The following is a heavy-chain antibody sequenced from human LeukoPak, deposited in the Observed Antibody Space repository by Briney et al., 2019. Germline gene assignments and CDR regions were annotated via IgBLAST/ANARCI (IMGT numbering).Heavy chain of an antibody. CDR3: AGYYSRIYGMNV. CDR2: INHRGST. V-gene: IGHV4-34*01. D-gene: IGHD3-3*01. Sequence: SETLSLTCAVYGGSFNGYFWSWIRQSPGKGLEWIGEINHRGSTNYNPSLKSRITISVDTSKTQFSLKMSSLTAADTAVYFCAGYYSRIYGMNVWGQGTSVTVCS. CDR1: GGSFNGYF. J-gene: IGHJ6*02.